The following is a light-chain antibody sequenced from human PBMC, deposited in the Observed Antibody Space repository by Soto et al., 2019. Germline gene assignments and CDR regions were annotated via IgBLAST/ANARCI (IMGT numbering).Light chain of an antibody. J-gene: IGKJ1*01. V-gene: IGKV3-11*01. CDR3: QHYNSYSEA. CDR1: QSVSSS. Sequence: DIVLTQSPATLSLSPGERATLSCRASQSVSSSLAWYQQKPGQAPRLLIYDASNKATGIPARFSGSGSGTDFTLTISSLEPEDFATYYCQHYNSYSEAFGQGTKVELK. CDR2: DAS.